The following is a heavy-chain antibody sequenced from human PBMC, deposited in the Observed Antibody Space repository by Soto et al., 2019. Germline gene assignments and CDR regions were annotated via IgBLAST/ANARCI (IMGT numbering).Heavy chain of an antibody. D-gene: IGHD6-19*01. V-gene: IGHV6-1*01. Sequence: SQTLSLTCAISGDSVSSNSAAWNWIRQSPSRGLEWLGRTYYRSKWYNDYAVPVKSRITINPDTSKNQFSLQLNSVTPEDTAVYYCARDLGIAVAGTPDYYYYGMDVWGQGTTVTVSS. CDR1: GDSVSSNSAA. J-gene: IGHJ6*02. CDR3: ARDLGIAVAGTPDYYYYGMDV. CDR2: TYYRSKWYN.